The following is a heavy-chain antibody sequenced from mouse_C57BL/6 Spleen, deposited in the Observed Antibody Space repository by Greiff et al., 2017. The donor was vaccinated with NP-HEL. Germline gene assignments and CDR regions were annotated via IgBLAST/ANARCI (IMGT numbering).Heavy chain of an antibody. J-gene: IGHJ2*01. V-gene: IGHV1-80*01. D-gene: IGHD1-1*01. CDR1: GYAFSSYW. Sequence: QVQLQQSGAELVKPGASVKISCKASGYAFSSYWMNWVKQRPGKGLEWIGQIYPGDGDTNYNGKFKGKATLTADKSSSTAYMQLSSLTSEDSAVYFCASHYDGSSYFDYWGQGTTLTVSS. CDR3: ASHYDGSSYFDY. CDR2: IYPGDGDT.